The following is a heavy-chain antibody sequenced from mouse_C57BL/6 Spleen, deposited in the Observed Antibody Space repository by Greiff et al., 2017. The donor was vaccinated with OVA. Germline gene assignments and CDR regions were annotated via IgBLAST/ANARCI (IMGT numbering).Heavy chain of an antibody. CDR1: GFTFSDYG. CDR3: ASQGAGCDY. V-gene: IGHV5-17*01. J-gene: IGHJ2*01. D-gene: IGHD3-3*01. CDR2: ISSGSSTI. Sequence: VQLKESGGGLVKPGGSLKLSCAASGFTFSDYGMHWVRQAPEKGLEWVAYISSGSSTIYYADTVKGRFTISRDNAKNTLFLQMPSLRAEDTAMYYCASQGAGCDYWGQGTTLTVSS.